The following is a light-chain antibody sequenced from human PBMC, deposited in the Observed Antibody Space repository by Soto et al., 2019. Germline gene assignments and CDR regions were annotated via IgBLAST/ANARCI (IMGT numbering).Light chain of an antibody. CDR1: SSDVGGYNY. V-gene: IGLV2-8*01. Sequence: QSALTQPPSASGSPGQSVTISCTGNSSDVGGYNYVSWYQQHPGRAPKLMIYEVSKRPSGVPYRFSGSKSGNKASLTVSGLQTEDEADYYCSSYAGSNNQVFGTGTKLTVL. J-gene: IGLJ1*01. CDR3: SSYAGSNNQV. CDR2: EVS.